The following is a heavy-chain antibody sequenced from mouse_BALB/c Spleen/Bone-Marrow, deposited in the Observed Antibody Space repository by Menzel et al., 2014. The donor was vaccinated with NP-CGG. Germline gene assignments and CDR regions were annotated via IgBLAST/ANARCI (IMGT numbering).Heavy chain of an antibody. CDR3: XVXDYEGFAY. D-gene: IGHD2-4*01. CDR2: IDPANGNT. CDR1: GFNIKDTY. J-gene: IGHJ3*01. Sequence: VQLQQSGAELVKPGASVKLSCTASGFNIKDTYMHWVKQRPEQGLEWIGRIDPANGNTKYDPKFQGKATITADTSSNTXYLQLSSLTSEDTXVYYCXVXDYEGFAYXGQGALVTVSA. V-gene: IGHV14-3*02.